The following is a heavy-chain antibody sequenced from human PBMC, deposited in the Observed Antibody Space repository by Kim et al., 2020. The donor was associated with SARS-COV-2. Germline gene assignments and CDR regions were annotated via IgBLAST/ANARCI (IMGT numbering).Heavy chain of an antibody. CDR1: GGSISSSSYY. J-gene: IGHJ4*02. CDR2: IYYSGST. Sequence: SETLSLTCTVSGGSISSSSYYWGWIRQPPGKGLEWIGSIYYSGSTYYNPSLKSRVTISVDTSKNQFSLKLSSVTAADTAVYYCARLGSTTVTSYYFDYWGQGTLVTVSS. CDR3: ARLGSTTVTSYYFDY. V-gene: IGHV4-39*01. D-gene: IGHD4-17*01.